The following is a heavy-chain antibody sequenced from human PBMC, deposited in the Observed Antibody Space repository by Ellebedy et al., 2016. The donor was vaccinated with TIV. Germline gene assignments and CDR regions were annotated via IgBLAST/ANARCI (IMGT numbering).Heavy chain of an antibody. D-gene: IGHD4-23*01. CDR1: GYSFTSYW. CDR2: IYPGDSDT. J-gene: IGHJ2*01. CDR3: ARADYGGNSGWYFDL. Sequence: GESLKISCTGSGYSFTSYWIGWVRQMPGKGLEWMGIIYPGDSDTRYSPSFQGQVTISADKSISTAYLQWSSLKASDTAMYYCARADYGGNSGWYFDLWGRGTLVTVSS. V-gene: IGHV5-51*01.